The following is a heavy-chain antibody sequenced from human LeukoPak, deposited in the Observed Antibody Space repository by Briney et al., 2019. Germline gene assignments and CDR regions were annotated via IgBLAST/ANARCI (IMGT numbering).Heavy chain of an antibody. CDR2: IHSDGSST. J-gene: IGHJ4*02. CDR1: GFTFRSYW. CDR3: ARHNYGYDY. V-gene: IGHV3-74*01. Sequence: GGSLRLSRAASGFTFRSYWMHWVRQAPGKGLVWVSHIHSDGSSTSYADSVQGRFTISRDNAKNTLYLQMNSLRAEDTAVYYCARHNYGYDYWGQGTLVTVSS. D-gene: IGHD3-10*01.